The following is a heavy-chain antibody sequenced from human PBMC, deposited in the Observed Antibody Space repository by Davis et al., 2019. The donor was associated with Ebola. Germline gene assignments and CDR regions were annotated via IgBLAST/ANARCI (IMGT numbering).Heavy chain of an antibody. CDR2: ISTYNDNT. CDR3: ARDRYCSGGSCYSSYYYGMDV. V-gene: IGHV1-18*01. D-gene: IGHD2-15*01. CDR1: GYTFTTYG. J-gene: IGHJ6*02. Sequence: ASVQVSCNASGYTFTTYGISWVRQAPGHGLEWMGWISTYNDNTNYAQKLQGRVTMTTDTSTSTAYMELRSLRSDDTAVYYCARDRYCSGGSCYSSYYYGMDVWGQGTTVTVSS.